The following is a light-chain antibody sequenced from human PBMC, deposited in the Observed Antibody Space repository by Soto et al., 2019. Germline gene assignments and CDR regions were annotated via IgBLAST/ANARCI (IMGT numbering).Light chain of an antibody. Sequence: DIQMTQSPSTLSASVGDRVTITCRASQSISSWLAWYQQKPGKAPNLLIYKASSLESGVPSRFRGNGSGTEFTLTISSLEPDDFATDYCQQYYSYWTFGQGTKGEIK. CDR1: QSISSW. CDR3: QQYYSYWT. V-gene: IGKV1-5*03. CDR2: KAS. J-gene: IGKJ1*01.